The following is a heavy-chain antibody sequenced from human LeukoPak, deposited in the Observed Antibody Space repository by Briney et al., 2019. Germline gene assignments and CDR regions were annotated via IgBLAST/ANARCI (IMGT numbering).Heavy chain of an antibody. V-gene: IGHV1-69*13. D-gene: IGHD6-19*01. CDR1: GGTFSSYA. J-gene: IGHJ4*02. CDR3: ASGYSSGWYGGDY. CDR2: IIPIFGTV. Sequence: ASVKVSCKASGGTFSSYAISWVRQAPGQGLEWMGGIIPIFGTVNYAQKFQGRVTITADESTSTAYMELSSLRSEDTAVYYCASGYSSGWYGGDYWGQGTLVTVSS.